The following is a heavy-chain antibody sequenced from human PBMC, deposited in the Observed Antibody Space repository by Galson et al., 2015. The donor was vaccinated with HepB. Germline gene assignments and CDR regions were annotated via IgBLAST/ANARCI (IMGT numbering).Heavy chain of an antibody. Sequence: SVKVSCKASGYTFTSYAMHWVRQAPGQRLEWMGWINAGNGNTKYSQKFQGRVTITRDTSASTAYMELSSLRSEDTAVYYCARDYYPYYYDSLDAFDIWGQGTMVTVSS. CDR3: ARDYYPYYYDSLDAFDI. D-gene: IGHD3-22*01. J-gene: IGHJ3*02. CDR2: INAGNGNT. CDR1: GYTFTSYA. V-gene: IGHV1-3*01.